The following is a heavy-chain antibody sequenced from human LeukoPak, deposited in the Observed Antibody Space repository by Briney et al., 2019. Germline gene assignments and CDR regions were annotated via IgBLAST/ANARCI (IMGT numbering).Heavy chain of an antibody. D-gene: IGHD6-19*01. CDR1: GFTFSNAW. Sequence: GGSLRLSCAASGFTFSNAWLSWVRQAPGKGLEWVAVISYDGSNKYYADSVKGRFTISRDNSKNTLYLQMNSLRAEDTAVYYCARGAVAGAVDYWGQGTLVTVSS. CDR2: ISYDGSNK. CDR3: ARGAVAGAVDY. V-gene: IGHV3-30-3*01. J-gene: IGHJ4*02.